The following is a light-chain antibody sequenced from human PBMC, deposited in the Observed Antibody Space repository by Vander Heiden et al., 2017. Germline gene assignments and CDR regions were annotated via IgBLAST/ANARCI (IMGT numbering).Light chain of an antibody. Sequence: QCALTQPASVSGSPGQSITISCTGTSSDVGSYNLVSWYQQHPGRAPKLMIYEVSKRPSGVSNRFSGSKSGNTASLTISGLQAEDEADYYCCSYAGSSTHVVFGGGTKLTVL. CDR3: CSYAGSSTHVV. V-gene: IGLV2-23*02. CDR2: EVS. CDR1: SSDVGSYNL. J-gene: IGLJ2*01.